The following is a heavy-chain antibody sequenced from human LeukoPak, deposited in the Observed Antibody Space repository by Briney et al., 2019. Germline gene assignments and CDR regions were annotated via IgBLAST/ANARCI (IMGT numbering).Heavy chain of an antibody. J-gene: IGHJ5*02. CDR2: ISSSSSYI. V-gene: IGHV3-21*01. D-gene: IGHD1-26*01. Sequence: TAGGSLRLSCTASGFTFSSYSMNWVRQAPGKGLEWVSSISSSSSYIYYADSVKGRFTISRDNAKNSLYLQMNSLRAEDTAVYYCAKWELYGGWFDPWGQGTLVTVSS. CDR3: AKWELYGGWFDP. CDR1: GFTFSSYS.